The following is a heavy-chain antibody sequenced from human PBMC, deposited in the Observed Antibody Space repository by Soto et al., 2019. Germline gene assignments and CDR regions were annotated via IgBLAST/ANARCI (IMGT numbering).Heavy chain of an antibody. CDR3: TVAGSLPSRNPELQPY. Sequence: GASVKVSCKASGGTLSSYAISWVRQAPGQGLEWMGGIIPIFGTANYAQKFQGRVTITADESTSTAYMELSSLRSEDTAVYYCTVAGSLPSRNPELQPYWGQGTLVTVSS. CDR2: IIPIFGTA. D-gene: IGHD6-19*01. CDR1: GGTLSSYA. J-gene: IGHJ4*02. V-gene: IGHV1-69*13.